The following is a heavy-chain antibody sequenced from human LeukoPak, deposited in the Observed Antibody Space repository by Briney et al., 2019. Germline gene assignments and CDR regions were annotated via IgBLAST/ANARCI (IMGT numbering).Heavy chain of an antibody. V-gene: IGHV4-4*07. CDR1: GGSISSYY. J-gene: IGHJ6*03. Sequence: SETLSLTCTVSGGSISSYYWSWIRQPAGKGLEWIGRIYTSGSTNYNPPLKSRVTISVDTSKNQFSLKLSSVTAADTAVYYCARDMSSSWYPMIDYYYYYYMDVWGKGTTVTISS. D-gene: IGHD6-13*01. CDR2: IYTSGST. CDR3: ARDMSSSWYPMIDYYYYYYMDV.